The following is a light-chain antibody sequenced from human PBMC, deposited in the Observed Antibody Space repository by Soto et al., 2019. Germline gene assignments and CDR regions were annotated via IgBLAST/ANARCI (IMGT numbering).Light chain of an antibody. V-gene: IGKV1-33*01. CDR1: QDISNY. CDR2: DAS. CDR3: QQYDNLFT. J-gene: IGKJ4*01. Sequence: DLQMTQSPSSLSASVGDRVTITCQASQDISNYLNWYQQKPGKAPKLLIYDASNLETGVPSRFSGSGSGTDFTFTISSLQAEDIATYYCQQYDNLFTFGGGTKVEIK.